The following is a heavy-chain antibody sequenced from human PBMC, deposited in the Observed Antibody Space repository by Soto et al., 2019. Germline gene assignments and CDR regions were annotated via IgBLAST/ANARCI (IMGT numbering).Heavy chain of an antibody. CDR3: ARVIVDCSGGSGPPTSHYYYGMDV. V-gene: IGHV5-10-1*01. Sequence: GESLQISCKGSGSSFTSYWISWVRQMPGKGLEWMGRIVPSDSYTNYSPSFQGHVTISADKSISTAYLQWSSLKPSDTAMYYCARVIVDCSGGSGPPTSHYYYGMDVWGHGTTVTVSS. J-gene: IGHJ6*02. CDR2: IVPSDSYT. CDR1: GSSFTSYW. D-gene: IGHD2-15*01.